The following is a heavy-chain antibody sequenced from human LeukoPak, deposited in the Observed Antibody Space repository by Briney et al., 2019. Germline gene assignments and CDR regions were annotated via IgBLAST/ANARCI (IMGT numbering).Heavy chain of an antibody. J-gene: IGHJ3*02. CDR3: ARGGGGATGSFDI. CDR1: GGSISSGGYS. CDR2: IYHSGST. Sequence: SETLSLTCAVSGGSISSGGYSWSWIRQPPGKGLEWIGYIYHSGSTYYNPSLKSRVTISVDRSKNQFSLNLTSVTAADTAVYYCARGGGGATGSFDIWGQGTMVTVSS. V-gene: IGHV4-30-2*01. D-gene: IGHD3-16*01.